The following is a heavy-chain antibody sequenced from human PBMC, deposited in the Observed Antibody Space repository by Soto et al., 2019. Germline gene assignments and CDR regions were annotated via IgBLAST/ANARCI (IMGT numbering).Heavy chain of an antibody. D-gene: IGHD2-15*01. CDR3: AKLVIVVVAATEYDAFDI. Sequence: GGSLTLSCAASGLTFSSYAMSWVRQAPGKVLEWVSAISGSGGSTYYADSVKGRFTISRDNSKNTLYLQMNSLRAEDTAVYYCAKLVIVVVAATEYDAFDIWGQGTMVTVSS. V-gene: IGHV3-23*01. J-gene: IGHJ3*02. CDR1: GLTFSSYA. CDR2: ISGSGGST.